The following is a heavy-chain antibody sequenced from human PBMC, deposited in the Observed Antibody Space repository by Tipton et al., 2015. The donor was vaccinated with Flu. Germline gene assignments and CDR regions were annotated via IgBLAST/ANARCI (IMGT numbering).Heavy chain of an antibody. CDR3: ARELGDGFLEGLGWFDP. J-gene: IGHJ5*02. D-gene: IGHD3-3*01. Sequence: QLVQSGAEVKKPGSSVKVSCKASGGTFSSYAISWVRQAPGQGLEWMGGIIPIFGTANYAQKFQGRVTITADESTSTAYMELSSLRSEDTAVYYCARELGDGFLEGLGWFDPWGQGTLVTVSS. CDR1: GGTFSSYA. V-gene: IGHV1-69*01. CDR2: IIPIFGTA.